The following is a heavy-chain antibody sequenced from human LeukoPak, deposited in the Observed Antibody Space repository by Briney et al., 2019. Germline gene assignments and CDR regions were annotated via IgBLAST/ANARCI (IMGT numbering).Heavy chain of an antibody. CDR2: ISGDNGDT. CDR1: GYTFTSYG. D-gene: IGHD5-12*01. Sequence: ASVKVSCKGSGYTFTSYGISWVRQAPGQGLEWMGWISGDNGDTNYAQKLQGRVTMTTDTSTSTAYMELSRLRSDDTAVYYCARGSRGYSGYGTWHFDYWGQGTQVTVSS. CDR3: ARGSRGYSGYGTWHFDY. V-gene: IGHV1-18*01. J-gene: IGHJ4*02.